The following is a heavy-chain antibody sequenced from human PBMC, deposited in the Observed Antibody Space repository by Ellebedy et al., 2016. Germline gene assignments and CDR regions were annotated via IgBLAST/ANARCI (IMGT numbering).Heavy chain of an antibody. CDR3: ARDPNSGSQV. CDR2: IIPIFGTA. D-gene: IGHD1-26*01. CDR1: GGTFSSYA. J-gene: IGHJ4*02. Sequence: SVKVSXKASGGTFSSYAISWVRQAPGQGLEWMGGIIPIFGTANYAQKFQGRVTITADESTSTAYMELSSLRSEDTAVYYCARDPNSGSQVWGQGTLVTVSS. V-gene: IGHV1-69*13.